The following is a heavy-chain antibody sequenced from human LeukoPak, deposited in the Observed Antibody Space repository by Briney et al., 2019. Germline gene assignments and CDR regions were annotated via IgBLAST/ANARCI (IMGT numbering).Heavy chain of an antibody. CDR2: INPNSGGT. D-gene: IGHD1-26*01. Sequence: ASVKVSCKASGYTFTGYYMHWVRQAPGQGLEWMGWINPNSGGTNYAQKFQGRVTMTRDTSISTACMELSRLRSDDTAVYYCAREGRGSYGGAVDYWGQGTLVTVSS. CDR1: GYTFTGYY. V-gene: IGHV1-2*02. J-gene: IGHJ4*02. CDR3: AREGRGSYGGAVDY.